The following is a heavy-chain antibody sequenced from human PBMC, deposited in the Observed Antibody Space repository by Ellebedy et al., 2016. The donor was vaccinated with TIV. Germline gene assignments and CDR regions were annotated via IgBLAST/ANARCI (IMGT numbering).Heavy chain of an antibody. Sequence: GESLKISCAASGFTLDIYGMHWVRQAPGKGLEWVAVIWYDGSTKYNADSVKGRFAIFRDTSKNTLYLQMNSLRAEDTAVYYCARDSSSGWDYWGQGALVTVSS. V-gene: IGHV3-33*01. J-gene: IGHJ4*02. CDR1: GFTLDIYG. D-gene: IGHD6-19*01. CDR2: IWYDGSTK. CDR3: ARDSSSGWDY.